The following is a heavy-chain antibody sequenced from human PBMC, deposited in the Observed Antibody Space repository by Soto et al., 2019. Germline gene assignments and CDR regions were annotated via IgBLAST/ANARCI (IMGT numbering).Heavy chain of an antibody. CDR1: GYAFTTYG. V-gene: IGHV1-18*01. J-gene: IGHJ4*02. CDR2: ISAHNGIT. Sequence: QVHLVQSGAEVKKPGASVKVSCKGSGYAFTTYGITWVRQAPGQGLEWMGWISAHNGITNYAQKLQGRVTVTRDTSTSTAYIELRSLRSDDTAVYYCARGRYGDYWGQGALVTVSS. CDR3: ARGRYGDY. D-gene: IGHD1-1*01.